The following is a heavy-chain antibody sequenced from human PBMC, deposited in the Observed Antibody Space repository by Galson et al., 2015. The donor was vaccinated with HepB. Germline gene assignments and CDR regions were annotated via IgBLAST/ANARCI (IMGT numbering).Heavy chain of an antibody. D-gene: IGHD2-8*01. CDR3: AKDLDPYIVLMVYAAPGGMDV. Sequence: SLRLSCAASGFTFSSYGMHWVRQAPGKGLEWVAVITYDGSNKYYADSVKGRFTISRDNSKNTLYLQMNSLRAEDTAVYYCAKDLDPYIVLMVYAAPGGMDVWGQGTTVTVSS. V-gene: IGHV3-30*18. CDR2: ITYDGSNK. CDR1: GFTFSSYG. J-gene: IGHJ6*02.